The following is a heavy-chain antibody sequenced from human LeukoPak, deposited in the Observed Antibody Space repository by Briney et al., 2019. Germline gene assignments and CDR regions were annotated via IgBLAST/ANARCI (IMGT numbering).Heavy chain of an antibody. D-gene: IGHD6-13*01. CDR2: IYNSGSA. Sequence: SETLSLTCIVSGDSISSYYWSWIRQPPGKGLEWIGYIYNSGSANYNPSLQSRVTILIDTSKKQFSLKVSSVTAADTAVYYCAREAAVGTGGFDYWGQGTLVTVSS. V-gene: IGHV4-59*01. CDR1: GDSISSYY. J-gene: IGHJ4*02. CDR3: AREAAVGTGGFDY.